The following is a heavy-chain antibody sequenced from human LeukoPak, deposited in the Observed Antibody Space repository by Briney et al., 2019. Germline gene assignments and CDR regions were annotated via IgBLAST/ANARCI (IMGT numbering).Heavy chain of an antibody. CDR1: GFTFSSYS. D-gene: IGHD3-22*01. CDR2: ISSSSSTI. Sequence: GGSLRLSCPASGFTFSSYSMNWVRQAPGKGLEWVSYISSSSSTIYYADSVKGRFTISRDNAKNPLYLQTNSLRAEDTAVYYCARGYYYDSSGYYPIFDYWGQGTLVTVSS. V-gene: IGHV3-48*01. CDR3: ARGYYYDSSGYYPIFDY. J-gene: IGHJ4*02.